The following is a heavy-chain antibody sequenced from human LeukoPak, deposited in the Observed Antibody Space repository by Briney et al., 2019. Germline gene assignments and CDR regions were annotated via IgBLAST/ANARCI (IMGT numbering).Heavy chain of an antibody. CDR3: ATEERGTGDVFDI. CDR1: GFTFNNYA. D-gene: IGHD3-16*01. J-gene: IGHJ3*02. V-gene: IGHV3-33*01. CDR2: IWHDGSDK. Sequence: GWSLRLSCATSGFTFNNYAMHWVRQAPAKGLEWLAIIWHDGSDKYYANTVKGRFTISRDDSKNTLYLQMNSLRAEDTAVYFCATEERGTGDVFDIWGQGTMVTVSS.